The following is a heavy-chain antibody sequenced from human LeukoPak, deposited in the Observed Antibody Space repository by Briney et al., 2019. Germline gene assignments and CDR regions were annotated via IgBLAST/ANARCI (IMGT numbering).Heavy chain of an antibody. J-gene: IGHJ6*03. CDR2: IKQDGSEK. V-gene: IGHV3-7*01. CDR1: GFTFSSYW. CDR3: ARSTATRGGSHYMDV. Sequence: GGSLRLSCAASGFTFSSYWMHWVRQAPGKGLEWVANIKQDGSEKYYVDSVKGRFTISRDNAKNSLYLQMNSLRAEDTAVYYCARSTATRGGSHYMDVWGKGTTVTVSS. D-gene: IGHD3-10*01.